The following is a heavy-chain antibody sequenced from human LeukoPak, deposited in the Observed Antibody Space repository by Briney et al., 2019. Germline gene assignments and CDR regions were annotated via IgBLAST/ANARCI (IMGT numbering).Heavy chain of an antibody. Sequence: SVKVSCKDSGGTFSSRAISWVRQAPGQGLEWMGRIIPILGIANYAQKFQGRVTITADKSTSTAYMELSSLRSEDPAVYYCARGVYCTNGVCYPPNYYYGMDVWGQGTTVTVSS. J-gene: IGHJ6*02. CDR1: GGTFSSRA. D-gene: IGHD2-8*01. V-gene: IGHV1-69*04. CDR2: IIPILGIA. CDR3: ARGVYCTNGVCYPPNYYYGMDV.